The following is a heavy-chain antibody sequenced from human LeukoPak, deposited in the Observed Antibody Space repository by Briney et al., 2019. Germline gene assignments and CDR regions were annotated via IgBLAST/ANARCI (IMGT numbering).Heavy chain of an antibody. D-gene: IGHD6-13*01. CDR2: INTNTGNP. V-gene: IGHV7-4-1*02. CDR3: AREGIAARTTAPFDY. CDR1: GYTFTSYA. Sequence: ASAKVSCKASGYTFTSYAMNWVRQAPGQGLEWMGWINTNTGNPTYAQGFTGRFVFSLDTSVSTAYLQISSLKAEDTAVYYCAREGIAARTTAPFDYWGQGTLVTVSS. J-gene: IGHJ4*02.